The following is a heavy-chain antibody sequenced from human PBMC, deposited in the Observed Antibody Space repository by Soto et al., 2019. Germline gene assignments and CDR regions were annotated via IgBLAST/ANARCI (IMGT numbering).Heavy chain of an antibody. CDR3: ARRHRGLIPPTKYYCDY. Sequence: QVQLQESGPGLVKPSETLSLTCTVSGGSVSSGSYYWSWIRQPPGKGLEWIGYIYYSGSTNYNPSLKSRVTISVDTSKNQFSLKLSSVTAADTAVYYCARRHRGLIPPTKYYCDYWGQGTLVTVSS. CDR1: GGSVSSGSYY. D-gene: IGHD2-8*01. J-gene: IGHJ4*02. V-gene: IGHV4-61*01. CDR2: IYYSGST.